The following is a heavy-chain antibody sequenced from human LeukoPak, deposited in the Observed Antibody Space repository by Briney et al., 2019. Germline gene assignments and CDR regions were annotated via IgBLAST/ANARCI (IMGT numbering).Heavy chain of an antibody. Sequence: SLRLSCAASGFTFDDYAMHWVRQAPGKGLEWVSGISWNSGSIGYADSVKGRFTISRDNAKNSLYLQMNSLRVEDTAFYYCAKDNRRHYTSGPNPDSLHWGQGALVTVPS. CDR1: GFTFDDYA. D-gene: IGHD6-19*01. CDR2: ISWNSGSI. CDR3: AKDNRRHYTSGPNPDSLH. J-gene: IGHJ4*02. V-gene: IGHV3-9*01.